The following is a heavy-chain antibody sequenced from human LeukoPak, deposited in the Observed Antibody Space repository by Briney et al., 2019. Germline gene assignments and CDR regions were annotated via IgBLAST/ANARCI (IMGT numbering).Heavy chain of an antibody. CDR1: GFSVSSNY. Sequence: GGSLRLSCEASGFSVSSNYMSWVRHAPGKGLEWVSVFYAGGSTYYTDSVKGRFTISRDTSKNSLYLQMNSLRPEDTAVYYCAAKGNGYTGIYVFAHWGQGTLVTHSS. CDR3: AAKGNGYTGIYVFAH. J-gene: IGHJ4*02. CDR2: FYAGGST. V-gene: IGHV3-66*01. D-gene: IGHD5-12*01.